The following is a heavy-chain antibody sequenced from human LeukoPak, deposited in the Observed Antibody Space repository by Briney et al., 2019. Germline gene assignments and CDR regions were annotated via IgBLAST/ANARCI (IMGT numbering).Heavy chain of an antibody. V-gene: IGHV3-23*01. J-gene: IGHJ4*02. CDR3: ARVLHNVGEYYFDY. Sequence: PGGSLRLSCAASGFTFSSYAMNWVRQAPGKGLEWVSLISGSGDSTDYADSVKGRFTISRDNSKNTLYLQINSLRADDTAVYYCARVLHNVGEYYFDYWGQGALVTVSS. CDR1: GFTFSSYA. CDR2: ISGSGDST. D-gene: IGHD3-10*01.